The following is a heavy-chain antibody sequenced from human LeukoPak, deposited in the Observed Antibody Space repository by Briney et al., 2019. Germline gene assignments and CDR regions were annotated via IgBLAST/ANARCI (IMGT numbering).Heavy chain of an antibody. V-gene: IGHV4-28*01. J-gene: IGHJ4*02. CDR3: ARNDYESSGFDF. Sequence: PSETLSLTCAVSGYSISTSNCGAWIRQPPGKGLEWIGYIYYSGSTFYDPSLKSRVTMSVDTSNNQFSLKLSSVTAVDSAVYYCARNDYESSGFDFWGQGDLVTVSS. CDR2: IYYSGST. CDR1: GYSISTSNC. D-gene: IGHD3-22*01.